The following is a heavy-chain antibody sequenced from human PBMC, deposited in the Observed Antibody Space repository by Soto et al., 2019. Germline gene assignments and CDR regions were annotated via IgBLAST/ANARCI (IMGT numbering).Heavy chain of an antibody. CDR1: GYTFTTHG. Sequence: QVQLVQSGAEVKKPGASVKVSCKASGYTFTTHGISWVRQAPGQGLEWLGWVSGDNGHTNYAQSLQGRVTMTTDTSTNTGYMELRSLRSDDTAVYYCASALGYCRSGTCYREWFDPWGQGTLVTVSS. CDR2: VSGDNGHT. D-gene: IGHD2-15*01. J-gene: IGHJ5*02. V-gene: IGHV1-18*01. CDR3: ASALGYCRSGTCYREWFDP.